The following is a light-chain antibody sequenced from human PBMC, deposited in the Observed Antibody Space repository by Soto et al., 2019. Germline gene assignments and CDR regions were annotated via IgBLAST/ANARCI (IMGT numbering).Light chain of an antibody. J-gene: IGKJ1*01. CDR2: LGS. V-gene: IGKV2-28*01. CDR3: MQPLQSWT. Sequence: DIVMTQSPLSLPVTPGEPASISCRSSQSLLHSNGYNYLDWYLQKPGQSPQLLIYLGSNRASGVPDRFSGSGSGTDFLLKISRVGAEDVGVYYCMQPLQSWTFGQGTKVEIK. CDR1: QSLLHSNGYNY.